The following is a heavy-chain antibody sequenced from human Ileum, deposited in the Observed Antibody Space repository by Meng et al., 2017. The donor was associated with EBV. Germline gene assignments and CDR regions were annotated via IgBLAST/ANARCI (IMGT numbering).Heavy chain of an antibody. CDR2: TYYRSKWYY. V-gene: IGHV6-1*01. CDR1: GDSVSSNRAA. CDR3: ARGAYTSTWF. D-gene: IGHD6-13*01. J-gene: IGHJ1*01. Sequence: VQLLQQGPGLGQPSQTLSIPCALPGDSVSSNRAAWHWIRQSPSRGLEWLGRTYYRSKWYYDYAVSVKSRMTINPDTSKNQFSLQLNSVTPEDTAVYYCARGAYTSTWFWGQGTLVTVSS.